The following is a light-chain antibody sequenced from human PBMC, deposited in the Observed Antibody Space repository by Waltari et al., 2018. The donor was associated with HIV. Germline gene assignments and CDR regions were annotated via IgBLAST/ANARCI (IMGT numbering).Light chain of an antibody. CDR1: QSVGSN. Sequence: EIMMTQSPVTLSVSPGERATISCSASQSVGSNLAWYQQKPGQAPRLLIYGASIRATGIPARFSGSGSGTDFTLTISILQSEDLAVYYCQQYNDWPPITFGQGTRLQIK. CDR3: QQYNDWPPIT. V-gene: IGKV3D-15*03. J-gene: IGKJ5*01. CDR2: GAS.